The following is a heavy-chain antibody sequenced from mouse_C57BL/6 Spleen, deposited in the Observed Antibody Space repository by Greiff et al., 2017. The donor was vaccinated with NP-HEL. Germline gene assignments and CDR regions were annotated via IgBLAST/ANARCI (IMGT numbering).Heavy chain of an antibody. CDR2: IDPSDSYT. Sequence: VQLQQPGAELVMPGASVKLSCKASGYTFTSYWMHWVKQRPGQGLEWIGEIDPSDSYTNYNQKFKGKSTLTVDKSSSTAYMQLSSLTSEDSAVYYCARWLPQYAMDYWGQGTSVTVSS. J-gene: IGHJ4*01. CDR3: ARWLPQYAMDY. D-gene: IGHD2-2*01. V-gene: IGHV1-69*01. CDR1: GYTFTSYW.